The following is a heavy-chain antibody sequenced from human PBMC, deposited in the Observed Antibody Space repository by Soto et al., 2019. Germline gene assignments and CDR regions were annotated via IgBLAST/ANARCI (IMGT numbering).Heavy chain of an antibody. CDR3: ARSPMAPTPVDY. J-gene: IGHJ4*02. CDR2: ISIYNGNT. V-gene: IGHV1-18*04. D-gene: IGHD3-10*01. CDR1: GYTFTSHG. Sequence: QVQLVQSGGEVRMPGASVKVSCKASGYTFTSHGFTWVRQAPGQGLEWKGWISIYNGNTHYAQKFKVRLTLTTDTSTRTAYMELRSLTSDNTSVYFCARSPMAPTPVDYLGQGTLVTFS.